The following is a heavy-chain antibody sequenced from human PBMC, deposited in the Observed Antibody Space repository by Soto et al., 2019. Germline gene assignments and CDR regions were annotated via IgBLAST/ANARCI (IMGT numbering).Heavy chain of an antibody. V-gene: IGHV1-2*04. CDR3: ARLTVTYYYYYMDV. D-gene: IGHD4-4*01. CDR2: INPNSGGT. Sequence: ASVKVSCKASGYTFTGYYMHWVRQAPGQGLEWMGWINPNSGGTNYAQKFQGWVTMTRDTSISTAYMELSRLRSDDTAVYYCARLTVTYYYYYMDVWGKGTTVTVSS. CDR1: GYTFTGYY. J-gene: IGHJ6*03.